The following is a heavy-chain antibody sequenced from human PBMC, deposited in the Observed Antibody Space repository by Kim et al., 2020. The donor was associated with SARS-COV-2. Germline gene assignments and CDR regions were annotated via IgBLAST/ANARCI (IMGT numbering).Heavy chain of an antibody. Sequence: SETLSLTCTVSGGSISSGGYYWSWIRRHPGKGLEWIGYIYYSGSTYYNPSLKSRVTISVDTSKNQFSLKLRSVTAADTAVYYCARISSSWQALLDYWGQGPQVTVSS. CDR2: IYYSGST. CDR3: ARISSSWQALLDY. V-gene: IGHV4-31*03. CDR1: GGSISSGGYY. D-gene: IGHD6-13*01. J-gene: IGHJ4*02.